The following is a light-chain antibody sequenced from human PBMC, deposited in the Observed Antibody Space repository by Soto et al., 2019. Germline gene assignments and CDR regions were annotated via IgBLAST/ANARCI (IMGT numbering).Light chain of an antibody. CDR1: SSDVGGYNY. CDR3: SSYTSSSSYV. J-gene: IGLJ1*01. V-gene: IGLV2-14*01. CDR2: DVS. Sequence: QSVLTQPASVSGSPGQSITISRTGTSSDVGGYNYVSWYQQHPGKAPKLMIYDVSNRPSGVSNRFSGSKSGNTASLTISGLQAEDEADYHCSSYTSSSSYVFGTGTKVTV.